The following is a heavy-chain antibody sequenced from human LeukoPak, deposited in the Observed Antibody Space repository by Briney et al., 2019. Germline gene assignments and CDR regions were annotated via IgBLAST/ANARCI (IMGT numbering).Heavy chain of an antibody. V-gene: IGHV1-2*02. D-gene: IGHD2-2*01. Sequence: ASVTVSCKSSVYTFIDCYMHWVRQAPGQGLERMGWINPNSGGTKYAQKFQGRVTMTRDTSISTAYMELSGLTSDDTAVYYCARRRPYCSSTSWYDDYYYGMDVWGQGTTVTVSS. J-gene: IGHJ6*01. CDR2: INPNSGGT. CDR1: VYTFIDCY. CDR3: ARRRPYCSSTSWYDDYYYGMDV.